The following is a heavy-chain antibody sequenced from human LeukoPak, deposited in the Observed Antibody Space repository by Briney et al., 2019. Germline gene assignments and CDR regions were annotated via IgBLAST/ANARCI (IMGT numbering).Heavy chain of an antibody. Sequence: GGSLRLSCAASGFIFSSYEMNWVRQAPGKGLEWVSYISSSGNTIYYADSVKGRFTISRDNVKNSLFLQMNSLRAEDTAVYYCARDRGGYVGYFDYWGQGILVTVSS. CDR1: GFIFSSYE. D-gene: IGHD5-12*01. J-gene: IGHJ4*02. V-gene: IGHV3-48*03. CDR3: ARDRGGYVGYFDY. CDR2: ISSSGNTI.